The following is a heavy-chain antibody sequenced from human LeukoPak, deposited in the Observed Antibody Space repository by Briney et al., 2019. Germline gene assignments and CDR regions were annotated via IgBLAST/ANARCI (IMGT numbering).Heavy chain of an antibody. CDR2: IYNRGNT. CDR3: ARDYRVSLSDTSPDDAFDV. V-gene: IGHV4-59*12. D-gene: IGHD3-16*02. CDR1: HDSISTYS. Sequence: SETLSLTCSVSHDSISTYSWTWIRQPPGKGLEWIGFIYNRGNTDYNPSLKSRVTISVDTSKNLFSLRLTSVTAADTAVYYCARDYRVSLSDTSPDDAFDVWGQGTVVTVSS. J-gene: IGHJ3*01.